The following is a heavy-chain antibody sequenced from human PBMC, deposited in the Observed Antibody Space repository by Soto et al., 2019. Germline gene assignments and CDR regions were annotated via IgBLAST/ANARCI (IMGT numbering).Heavy chain of an antibody. CDR3: ARSPSSSWFGGGAFDI. Sequence: SETLSLTCAVSGGSISSSHWWTWVRQPPGKGLDWIGEIFHSGSTNYNPSLRSRVTISLDKSRNHFSLTLRSVTAADTAVYYCARSPSSSWFGGGAFDIWGQGTMVTVSS. CDR1: GGSISSSHW. J-gene: IGHJ3*02. V-gene: IGHV4-4*02. CDR2: IFHSGST. D-gene: IGHD6-13*01.